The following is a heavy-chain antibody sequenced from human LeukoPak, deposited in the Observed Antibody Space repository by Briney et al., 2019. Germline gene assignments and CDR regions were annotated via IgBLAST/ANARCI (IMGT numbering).Heavy chain of an antibody. CDR1: GGSISSSSHY. Sequence: SETLSLTCTVSGGSISSSSHYWGWVRQSSGKGLEWIGSRFSESSYYNPSLKSRATVSVDTSKNQISLKLSLVTAADTAVYYCARRSDWWYFDLWGRGTLVTVSS. CDR3: ARRSDWWYFDL. V-gene: IGHV4-39*01. J-gene: IGHJ2*01. CDR2: RFSESS. D-gene: IGHD3-9*01.